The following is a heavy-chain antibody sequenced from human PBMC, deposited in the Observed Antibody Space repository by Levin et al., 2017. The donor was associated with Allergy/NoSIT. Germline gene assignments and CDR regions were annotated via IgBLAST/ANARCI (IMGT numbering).Heavy chain of an antibody. D-gene: IGHD2-2*01. J-gene: IGHJ5*02. CDR3: ARDFCSSTSCYLSFWFDP. CDR1: GFTFSSYA. Sequence: GGSLRLSCAASGFTFSSYAMHWVRQAPGKGLEWVAVISYDGSNKYYADSVKGRFTISRDNSKNTLYLQMNSLRAEDTAVYYCARDFCSSTSCYLSFWFDPWGQGTLVTVSS. CDR2: ISYDGSNK. V-gene: IGHV3-30-3*01.